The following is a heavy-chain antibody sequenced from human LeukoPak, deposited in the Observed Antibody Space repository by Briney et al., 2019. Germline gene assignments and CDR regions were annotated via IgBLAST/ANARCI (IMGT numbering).Heavy chain of an antibody. CDR3: ARARGGYDLDYYFDY. Sequence: PGGSLRLSCAASGFTFSSYAMHWVRQAPGKGLEYVSATSSNGGSTYYANSVKGRFTISRDNSKNTLYLQMGSLRAEDMAVYYCARARGGYDLDYYFDYWGQGTLVTVSS. D-gene: IGHD5-12*01. J-gene: IGHJ4*02. CDR2: TSSNGGST. V-gene: IGHV3-64*01. CDR1: GFTFSSYA.